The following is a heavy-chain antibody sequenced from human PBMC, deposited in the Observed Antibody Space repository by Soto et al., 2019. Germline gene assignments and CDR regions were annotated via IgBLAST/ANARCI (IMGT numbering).Heavy chain of an antibody. CDR3: AREGLFFFRAEDGRRDTVPVSAFLLNRSTDL. J-gene: IGHJ2*01. Sequence: PGKGLDWIGEIYHSGSTNYNPSLKSRVTISVDKSKNQFSLKLSYVTAAETAVYYCAREGLFFFRAEDGRRDTVPVSAFLLNRSTDL. D-gene: IGHD3-3*01. CDR2: IYHSGST. V-gene: IGHV4-4*02.